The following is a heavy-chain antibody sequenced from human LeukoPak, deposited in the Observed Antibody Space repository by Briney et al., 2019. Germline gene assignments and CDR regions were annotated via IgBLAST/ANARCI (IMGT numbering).Heavy chain of an antibody. CDR3: ARAPMIVVVFPPRLDY. V-gene: IGHV1-2*02. J-gene: IGHJ4*02. CDR2: INPNTGGT. CDR1: GYTFTGYY. Sequence: SVKVSCKTSGYTFTGYYMHWVRQAPGQGLEWMGWINPNTGGTNCAQKFQGRVTMTSDTSISTAYMELSSLRSDDTAVYYCARAPMIVVVFPPRLDYWGQGTLVTVSS. D-gene: IGHD3-22*01.